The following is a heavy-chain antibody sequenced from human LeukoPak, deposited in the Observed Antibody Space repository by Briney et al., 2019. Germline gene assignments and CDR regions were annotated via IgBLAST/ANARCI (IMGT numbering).Heavy chain of an antibody. CDR2: ISTYNYNT. D-gene: IGHD5-18*01. Sequence: ASVKVSCKTSGYTFTSYGVSWVRQAPGQRLEWMGWISTYNYNTNYAQEFRGRVTLTKDTSTSTVYMELRSLRSDDTAIYYCARQVDTTMALPDYWGQGTLVTVSS. CDR1: GYTFTSYG. V-gene: IGHV1-18*01. J-gene: IGHJ4*02. CDR3: ARQVDTTMALPDY.